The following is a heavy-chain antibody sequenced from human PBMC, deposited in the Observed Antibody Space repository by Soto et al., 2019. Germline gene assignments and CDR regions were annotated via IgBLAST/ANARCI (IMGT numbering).Heavy chain of an antibody. D-gene: IGHD2-15*01. V-gene: IGHV1-69*13. CDR1: GGTFSGYA. CDR3: ARGVGVVVVAANDRFDP. CDR2: IIPIFGTA. J-gene: IGHJ5*02. Sequence: SVKVSCKASGGTFSGYAISWVRQAPGQGLEWMGGIIPIFGTANDAQKFQGRVTITADESTSTAYMELSSLRSEDTAVYDCARGVGVVVVAANDRFDPWGQGTLVTVS.